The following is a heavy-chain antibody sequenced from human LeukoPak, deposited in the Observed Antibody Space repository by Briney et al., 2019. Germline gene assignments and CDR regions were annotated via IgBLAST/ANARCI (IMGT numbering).Heavy chain of an antibody. D-gene: IGHD3-10*01. CDR1: GCTFSSYA. V-gene: IGHV1-69*04. Sequence: ASVEVSCKPSGCTFSSYAISWVRQAPGQGLEWMGRIIPILGIANYAQKFQGRVTITADKSTSTAYMELSSLRSEDTAVYYCARVGLVRSPDQFDYWGQGTLVTVSS. CDR2: IIPILGIA. CDR3: ARVGLVRSPDQFDY. J-gene: IGHJ4*02.